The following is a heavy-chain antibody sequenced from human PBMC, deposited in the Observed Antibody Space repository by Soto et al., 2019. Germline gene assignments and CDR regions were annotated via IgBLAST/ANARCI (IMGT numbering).Heavy chain of an antibody. Sequence: GGSLRLSCAASGFTFGSYAMHWVRQAPGKGLEWVAVISYDGSNKDYADSVKGRFTISRDNSKNTLYLQMNSLRAEDTAVYYCARENGGYSGSYGAFDIWGQGTMVTVSS. D-gene: IGHD1-26*01. CDR2: ISYDGSNK. CDR3: ARENGGYSGSYGAFDI. J-gene: IGHJ3*02. V-gene: IGHV3-30*04. CDR1: GFTFGSYA.